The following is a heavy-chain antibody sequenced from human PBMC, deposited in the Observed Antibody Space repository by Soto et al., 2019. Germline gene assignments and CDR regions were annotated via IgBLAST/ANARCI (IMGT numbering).Heavy chain of an antibody. J-gene: IGHJ3*02. D-gene: IGHD3-3*01. CDR3: ARDLKVWGWSGHHDAFDI. V-gene: IGHV4-59*01. CDR1: GGSISSYY. Sequence: QVQLQESGPGLVKPSETLSLTCTVSGGSISSYYWSWIRQPPGKGLEWIGYSYYSGSTNYNPSLKSRVTIAVDTSKNQFSLKLSSVTAADTAVYYCARDLKVWGWSGHHDAFDIWGQGTMVTVSS. CDR2: SYYSGST.